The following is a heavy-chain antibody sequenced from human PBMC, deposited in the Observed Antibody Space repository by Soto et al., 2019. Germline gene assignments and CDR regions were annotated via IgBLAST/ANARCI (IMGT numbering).Heavy chain of an antibody. CDR3: ARRYGGAVDY. CDR2: IYHSGST. J-gene: IGHJ4*02. CDR1: GGSICSYY. Sequence: SETLSLTCTVSGGSICSYYWSWIRQPPGKGLEWIGYIYHSGSTNYNPSLKSRVTLSVDTSKNQFSLKLSSVTAADTAVYYCARRYGGAVDYWGQGTLVTVSS. V-gene: IGHV4-59*08. D-gene: IGHD3-10*01.